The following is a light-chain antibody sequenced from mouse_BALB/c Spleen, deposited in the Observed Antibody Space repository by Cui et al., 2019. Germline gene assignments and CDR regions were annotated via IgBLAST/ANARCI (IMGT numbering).Light chain of an antibody. J-gene: IGKJ1*01. Sequence: DIQMTQNTSSMHASLGDRVTISCKASQDIGNSVDWYQQKPDESLKLLIYWASSLHSGVPARFTGSGSGTDYSLTISNLESEDFADYFCQQGSRLTWTFGGGTKLELK. V-gene: IGKV10-96*01. CDR1: QDIGNS. CDR2: WAS. CDR3: QQGSRLTWT.